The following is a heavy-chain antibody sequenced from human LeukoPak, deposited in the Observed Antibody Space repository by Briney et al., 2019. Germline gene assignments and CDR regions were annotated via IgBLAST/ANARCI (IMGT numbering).Heavy chain of an antibody. J-gene: IGHJ4*02. CDR1: GYTFTSYG. V-gene: IGHV1-2*02. CDR2: INPNSGDT. Sequence: ASVKVSCKASGYTFTSYGIGWVRQAPGQGLEWMGWINPNSGDTNYAQKFQGRVTMTRDTSISTAYMELSRLRSDDTAVYYCARAIAGAGSKGYFDYWGQGTLVTVSS. D-gene: IGHD6-13*01. CDR3: ARAIAGAGSKGYFDY.